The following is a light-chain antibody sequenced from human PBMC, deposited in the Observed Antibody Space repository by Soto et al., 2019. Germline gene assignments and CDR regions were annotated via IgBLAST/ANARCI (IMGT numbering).Light chain of an antibody. CDR3: HQYGSSPWT. CDR2: GAS. J-gene: IGKJ1*01. Sequence: EIVMTQSPGTLSLSPGERATLSCRAGQRISSSYLAWYQQKPGQAPRLLIYGASSRATGIPDRFSGSGSGTDFTLTISRLEPEDFAVYYCHQYGSSPWTFGQGTKVEI. CDR1: QRISSSY. V-gene: IGKV3-20*01.